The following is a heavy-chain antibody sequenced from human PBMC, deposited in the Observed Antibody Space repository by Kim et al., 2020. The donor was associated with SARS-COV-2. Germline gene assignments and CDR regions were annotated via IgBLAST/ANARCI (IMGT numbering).Heavy chain of an antibody. Sequence: SETLSLTCTVSGGSISSSSYYWGWIRQPPGKGLEWIGSIYYSGSTYYNPSLKSRVTISVDTSKNQFSLKLSSVTAADTAVYYCARQDGCSGGSCFYYYYYMDVWGKGTTVTVSS. V-gene: IGHV4-39*01. CDR1: GGSISSSSYY. CDR2: IYYSGST. J-gene: IGHJ6*03. CDR3: ARQDGCSGGSCFYYYYYMDV. D-gene: IGHD2-15*01.